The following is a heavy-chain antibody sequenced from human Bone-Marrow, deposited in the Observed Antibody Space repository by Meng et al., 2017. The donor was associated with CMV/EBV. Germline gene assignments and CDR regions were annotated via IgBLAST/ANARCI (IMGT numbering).Heavy chain of an antibody. D-gene: IGHD6-13*01. V-gene: IGHV4-59*01. CDR3: ARMIAAAFAD. Sequence: GSLRLSCTVSGGSISSYYWSWIRQPPGKGLEWIGYIYYSGSTNYNPSLKSRVTISVDTSQNQFSLKLSSVTAADTAVYYCARMIAAAFADWGLGNLVNVSS. CDR1: GGSISSYY. CDR2: IYYSGST. J-gene: IGHJ4*02.